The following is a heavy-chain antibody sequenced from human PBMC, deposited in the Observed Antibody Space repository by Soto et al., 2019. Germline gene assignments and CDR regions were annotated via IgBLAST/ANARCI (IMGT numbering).Heavy chain of an antibody. V-gene: IGHV4-39*01. D-gene: IGHD3-10*01. Sequence: SETLSLTCTVSGGSISSSSYYWGWIRQPPGKGLEWIGSIYYSGSTYYNPSLKSRVTISVDTSKNQFSLKLSSVTAADTAVYYCASQDYYYGSGSYGFDYWGQGTLVTVYS. CDR1: GGSISSSSYY. CDR2: IYYSGST. CDR3: ASQDYYYGSGSYGFDY. J-gene: IGHJ4*02.